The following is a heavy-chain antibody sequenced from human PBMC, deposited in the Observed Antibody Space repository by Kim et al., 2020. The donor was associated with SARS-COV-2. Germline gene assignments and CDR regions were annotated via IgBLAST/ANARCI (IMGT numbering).Heavy chain of an antibody. CDR3: ARHRGRERVRVEGRADVDS. V-gene: IGHV4-39*01. D-gene: IGHD3-10*01. Sequence: SETLSLTCTVSGGSISSSTYYWGWIRQPPGMGLEWVGSIYYTGTTYYNPSLKSRVTMSVDTSRNQFSLKLTSVTAADTSVYYCARHRGRERVRVEGRADVDSWGQGTLVTVSS. CDR1: GGSISSSTYY. CDR2: IYYTGTT. J-gene: IGHJ3*02.